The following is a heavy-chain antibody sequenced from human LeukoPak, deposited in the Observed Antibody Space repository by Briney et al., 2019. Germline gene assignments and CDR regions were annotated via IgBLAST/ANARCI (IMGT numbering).Heavy chain of an antibody. D-gene: IGHD1-26*01. J-gene: IGHJ4*02. CDR1: GFTFSTYN. Sequence: GGSLRLSCAASGFTFSTYNMNWVRQAPGKGLEWVSYISSSSSTIYHADSVKGRFTISRDNAKNSLFLQMNSLRAEDTAVYYCARDLIVGTTYFDYWGQGTLVTVSS. CDR3: ARDLIVGTTYFDY. V-gene: IGHV3-48*04. CDR2: ISSSSSTI.